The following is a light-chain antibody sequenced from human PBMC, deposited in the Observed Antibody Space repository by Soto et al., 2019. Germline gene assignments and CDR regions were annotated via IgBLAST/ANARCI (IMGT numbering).Light chain of an antibody. CDR3: SSYTGSSLYV. V-gene: IGLV2-14*01. CDR2: DVS. Sequence: QSALTQPASVSGSPGQSITISCTGTSSDVGGYNYVSWYQQHPGKAPKLMIYDVSNRPSGVSNRFSGSKSGNTASLTISGLQAEDEDDYYCSSYTGSSLYVFGTGTKLTVL. J-gene: IGLJ1*01. CDR1: SSDVGGYNY.